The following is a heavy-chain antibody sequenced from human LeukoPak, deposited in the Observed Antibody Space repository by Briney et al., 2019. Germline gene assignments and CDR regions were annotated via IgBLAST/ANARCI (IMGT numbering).Heavy chain of an antibody. CDR3: ARGRPGELDY. D-gene: IGHD7-27*01. J-gene: IGHJ4*02. CDR1: GGSISSYY. CDR2: IYYSGST. Sequence: PPETLSLTCTVSGGSISSYYWSWIRQPPGKGLEWIGYIYYSGSTNYNPSLKSRVTISVDTSKNQFSLKLSSVTAADTAVYYCARGRPGELDYWGQGTLVTVSS. V-gene: IGHV4-59*01.